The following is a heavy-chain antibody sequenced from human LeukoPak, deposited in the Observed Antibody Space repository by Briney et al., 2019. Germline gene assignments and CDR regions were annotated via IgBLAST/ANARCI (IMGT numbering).Heavy chain of an antibody. CDR3: ARDLKLDGSSGYYAFDI. CDR2: DYYSGSS. D-gene: IGHD3-22*01. V-gene: IGHV4-59*01. CDR1: GGSITDYY. Sequence: SETLSLTCTVSGGSITDYYWGWIRQPPGKGLEWIGYDYYSGSSNYNPSLKSRVTISVDASKNQFSLKMSSVTAADTAVYYCARDLKLDGSSGYYAFDIWGQGTMVTVSS. J-gene: IGHJ3*02.